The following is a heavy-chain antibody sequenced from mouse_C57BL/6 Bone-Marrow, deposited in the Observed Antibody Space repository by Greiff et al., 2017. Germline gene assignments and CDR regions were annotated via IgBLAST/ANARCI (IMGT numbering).Heavy chain of an antibody. J-gene: IGHJ1*01. Sequence: QVQLQQSGAELVKPGASVKLSCKASGYTFTSYWMHWVKQRPGQGLEWIGKIHPNSGSTNYNEKFKSKATLTVDKSSNTAYMQLNSLTSEDSAVYDCARGGYGSYWYFDVWGAGTTATVTS. CDR2: IHPNSGST. D-gene: IGHD1-1*01. CDR1: GYTFTSYW. V-gene: IGHV1-64*01. CDR3: ARGGYGSYWYFDV.